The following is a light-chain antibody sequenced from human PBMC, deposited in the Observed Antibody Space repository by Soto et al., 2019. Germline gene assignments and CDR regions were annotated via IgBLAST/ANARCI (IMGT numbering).Light chain of an antibody. CDR1: QPVKHY. CDR2: SIS. Sequence: DIQMTQSPSSLSASVGDRVTITCRADQPVKHYLNWYQHKPGKPPRLLLHSISTLQTGVPSRFSGSGSGTEFTLTISSLQAEDFATYYCHQSYSVPLTFGGGTKVEI. CDR3: HQSYSVPLT. J-gene: IGKJ4*01. V-gene: IGKV1-39*01.